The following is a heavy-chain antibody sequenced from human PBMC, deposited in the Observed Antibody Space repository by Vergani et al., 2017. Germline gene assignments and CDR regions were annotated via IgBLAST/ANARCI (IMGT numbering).Heavy chain of an antibody. D-gene: IGHD5-18*01. CDR2: IYHSGIT. J-gene: IGHJ5*02. CDR3: ARATYSYGYL. Sequence: QVQLQESGPGLVKPSETLSLTCAVSGYSISSGYYWGWIRQPPGKGLEWIGSIYHSGITYYNPSLKSRVTISVDTSKNQFSLKLSSVTAADTAVYYCARATYSYGYLWGQGTLVTVSS. CDR1: GYSISSGYY. V-gene: IGHV4-38-2*01.